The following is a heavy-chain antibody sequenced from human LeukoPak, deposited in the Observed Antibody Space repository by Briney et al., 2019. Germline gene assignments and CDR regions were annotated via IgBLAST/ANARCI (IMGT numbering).Heavy chain of an antibody. CDR1: GFTFSAYG. CDR2: ISHDGSNK. Sequence: PGRSLRLSCTASGFTFSAYGMHWVRQAPGKGLEWVAAISHDGSNKYYADFVKGRFTISRDNSKNTLHLQMNSLRAEDTAVYYCARRVKYYDSSGSVPSIWGQGTMVTVSS. V-gene: IGHV3-30*03. CDR3: ARRVKYYDSSGSVPSI. J-gene: IGHJ3*02. D-gene: IGHD3-22*01.